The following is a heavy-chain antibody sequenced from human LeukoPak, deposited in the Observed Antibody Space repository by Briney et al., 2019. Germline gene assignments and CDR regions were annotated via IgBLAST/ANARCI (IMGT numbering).Heavy chain of an antibody. Sequence: SETLSLTCTVSGGSISSSSYYWGWIRQPPGKGLKWIGSIYYSGSTYYNPSLKSRVTISVDTSKNQFSLKLSSVTAADTAVYYCAGRTGTRDYWGQGTLVTVSS. CDR1: GGSISSSSYY. J-gene: IGHJ4*02. V-gene: IGHV4-39*07. CDR2: IYYSGST. CDR3: AGRTGTRDY. D-gene: IGHD1-1*01.